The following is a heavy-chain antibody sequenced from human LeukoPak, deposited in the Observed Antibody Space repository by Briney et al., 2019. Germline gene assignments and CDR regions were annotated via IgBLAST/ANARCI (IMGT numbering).Heavy chain of an antibody. CDR1: GFTFSSYG. CDR3: AKKEAAAGPGYRPNWYFDL. V-gene: IGHV3-30*02. Sequence: PGGSLRLSCAASGFTFSSYGMHWVRQAPGKGLEWVAFIRYDGSNKYYADSVKGRFTISRDNSKNTLYLQMNSLRAEDTAVYYCAKKEAAAGPGYRPNWYFDLWGRGTLVTVSS. CDR2: IRYDGSNK. D-gene: IGHD6-13*01. J-gene: IGHJ2*01.